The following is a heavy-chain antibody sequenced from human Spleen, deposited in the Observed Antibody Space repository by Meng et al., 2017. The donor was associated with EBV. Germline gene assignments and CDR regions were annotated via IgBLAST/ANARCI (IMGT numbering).Heavy chain of an antibody. CDR2: IKHSGNT. Sequence: QVQLQQWGAGPLRPSETLSLTCAVHSGPFSGYYWSWIRQSPGKGLEWIGEIKHSGNTNYNPSLRSRVTISVEASKNQFSLKLSSVTAADTAVYYCARGFIVTTDGGEIFDSWGQGTLVTVSS. CDR3: ARGFIVTTDGGEIFDS. J-gene: IGHJ4*02. D-gene: IGHD5-12*01. CDR1: SGPFSGYY. V-gene: IGHV4-34*02.